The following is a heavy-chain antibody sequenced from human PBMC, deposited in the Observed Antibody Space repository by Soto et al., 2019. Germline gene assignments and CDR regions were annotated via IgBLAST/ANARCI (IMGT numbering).Heavy chain of an antibody. V-gene: IGHV4-59*01. D-gene: IGHD6-19*01. CDR2: IYYSGST. CDR1: GGSISSYY. Sequence: SVTLSLTCTVSGGSISSYYWSWIRQPPGKGLERIGYIYYSGSTNYNPSLKSRVTISVDTSKNQFSLKLSSVTAADTAVYYCAREGXGSSGWYARYYYYGMDVWGQGTTVTVSS. J-gene: IGHJ6*01. CDR3: AREGXGSSGWYARYYYYGMDV.